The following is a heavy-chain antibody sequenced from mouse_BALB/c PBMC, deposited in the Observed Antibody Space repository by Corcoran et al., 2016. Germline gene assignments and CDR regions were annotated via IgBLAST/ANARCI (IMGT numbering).Heavy chain of an antibody. CDR3: ATDYALAY. D-gene: IGHD2-4*01. J-gene: IGHJ3*01. Sequence: VQLQESGPGLVKPSQSLSLTCSVTGYSITSGYYWNWIRQFPGNKLEWMGYISYDGSNNYNPSLKNRISITRDTSKNQFFLKLNSVTTEDTATYYCATDYALAYWGQGTLVTVSA. CDR1: GYSITSGYY. CDR2: ISYDGSN. V-gene: IGHV3-6*02.